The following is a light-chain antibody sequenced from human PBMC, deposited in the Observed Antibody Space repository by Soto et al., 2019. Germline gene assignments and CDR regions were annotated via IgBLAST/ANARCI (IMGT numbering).Light chain of an antibody. CDR3: QKYGDSHTT. CDR2: GEY. CDR1: PSVSGSC. V-gene: IGKV3-20*01. J-gene: IGKJ1*01. Sequence: QSPSTLSGSPWERATLSCRASPSVSGSCLAWYQQKHGQAPRLIIYGEYNRATGIKDRFSGSGSGKDFSITIRRMQNEDFAVYSCQKYGDSHTTFGHGHK.